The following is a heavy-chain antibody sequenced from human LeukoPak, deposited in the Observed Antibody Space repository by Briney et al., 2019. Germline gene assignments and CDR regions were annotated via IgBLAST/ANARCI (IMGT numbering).Heavy chain of an antibody. CDR2: ITASGTAM. Sequence: GSLRLSCAASGFTFSSYAMSWVRQAPGKGLEWVSHITASGTAMFYADSVKGRFTISRDNAKNSLYSQMNSLRDEDTAVYYCASSGSYRFDYWGQGTLVTVSS. J-gene: IGHJ4*02. V-gene: IGHV3-48*02. CDR3: ASSGSYRFDY. D-gene: IGHD1-26*01. CDR1: GFTFSSYA.